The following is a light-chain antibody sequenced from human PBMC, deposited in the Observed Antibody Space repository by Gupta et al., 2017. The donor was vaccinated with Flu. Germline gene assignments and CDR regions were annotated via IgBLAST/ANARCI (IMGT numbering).Light chain of an antibody. CDR2: EDI. Sequence: GGGVANNYVQWYQQRPGSSPTLLIFEDIRRPSGVPARFSASIDVSSNSASRTISGLMTADEAVYYCQTYESDTRIFGGGTKLTV. CDR1: GGGVANNY. V-gene: IGLV6-57*01. CDR3: QTYESDTRI. J-gene: IGLJ2*01.